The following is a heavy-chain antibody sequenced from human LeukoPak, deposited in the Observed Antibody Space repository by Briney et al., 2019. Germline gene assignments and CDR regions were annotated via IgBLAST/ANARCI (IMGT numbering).Heavy chain of an antibody. V-gene: IGHV3-23*01. D-gene: IGHD1-14*01. CDR1: GFTFSSYA. Sequence: TGGSLRLSCAASGFTFSSYAMSWVRQAPGKGLEWVSAISGSGGSTYYADSVKGRFTISRDNSKNTLYLQMNSLRAEDTAVYYRAKDYNQELAFDIWGQGTMVTVSS. CDR2: ISGSGGST. J-gene: IGHJ3*02. CDR3: AKDYNQELAFDI.